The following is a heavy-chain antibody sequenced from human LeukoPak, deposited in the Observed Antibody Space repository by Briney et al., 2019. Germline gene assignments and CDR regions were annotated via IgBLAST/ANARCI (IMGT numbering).Heavy chain of an antibody. CDR2: IIHILGIA. D-gene: IGHD3-22*01. Sequence: ASVKVSRKASGGTFSSYAISGVRQAPGQGLEGRGGIIHILGIANYAQKFQGRVTITADKSTSTAYTELSSLRSEDTAVYYCALPGTDYYDSSGYFDYWGQGTLVTVSS. CDR1: GGTFSSYA. CDR3: ALPGTDYYDSSGYFDY. J-gene: IGHJ4*02. V-gene: IGHV1-69*10.